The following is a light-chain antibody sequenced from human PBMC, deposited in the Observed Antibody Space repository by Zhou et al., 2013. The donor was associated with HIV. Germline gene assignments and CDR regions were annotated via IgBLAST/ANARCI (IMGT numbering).Light chain of an antibody. Sequence: DIQMTQSPSSLSASVGDRVTITCQASQDIINYLNWYQQKPGKAPQLLMYEASTLKSGVPSRFSGSASGTEFTLTISSLQPDDLATYYCQQYISYSPYTFGPGDQAGHQT. CDR3: QQYISYSPYT. CDR2: EAS. CDR1: QDIINY. J-gene: IGKJ2*01. V-gene: IGKV1-5*03.